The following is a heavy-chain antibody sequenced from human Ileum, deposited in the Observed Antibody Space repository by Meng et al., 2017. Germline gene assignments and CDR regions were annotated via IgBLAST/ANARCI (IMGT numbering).Heavy chain of an antibody. CDR3: ARGGGRYGPDFDC. D-gene: IGHD3-16*01. J-gene: IGHJ4*02. Sequence: VHLQQWGAGLLKPSEPLSLTCAVYGGSFSGYYWSWIRQPPGKGLEWIGEINHSGSTNYNPSLKSRVTISVDTSKNQFSLKLSSVTAADTAVYYCARGGGRYGPDFDCWGQGTLVTVSS. V-gene: IGHV4-34*01. CDR1: GGSFSGYY. CDR2: INHSGST.